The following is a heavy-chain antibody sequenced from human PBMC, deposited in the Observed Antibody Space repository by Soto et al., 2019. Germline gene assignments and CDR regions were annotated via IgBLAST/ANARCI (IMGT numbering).Heavy chain of an antibody. D-gene: IGHD1-26*01. Sequence: SETLSLTCAVSGVSISSGGYSWIWIRQPPGKGLEWIGYIYHSGSTYYSPSLKSRVTVSVDRSKNQFSLKLSSVTAADTAVYYCASRPSGSGFDPWGQGTLVTV. CDR2: IYHSGST. J-gene: IGHJ5*02. CDR3: ASRPSGSGFDP. CDR1: GVSISSGGYS. V-gene: IGHV4-30-2*01.